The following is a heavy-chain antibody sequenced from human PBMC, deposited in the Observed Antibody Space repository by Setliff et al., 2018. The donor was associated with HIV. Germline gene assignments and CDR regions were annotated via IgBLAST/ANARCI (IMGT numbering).Heavy chain of an antibody. V-gene: IGHV1-3*01. Sequence: ASVKVSCKASGYTFTNYAMHWVRQAPGQRLEWMGWINAGNGHTKYSQKFQGRVSITRDTSATTAYMELSSLRSEDTAVYYCARDKPRGAIQLLRGEFGYWGQGTLVTVSS. CDR3: ARDKPRGAIQLLRGEFGY. CDR2: INAGNGHT. CDR1: GYTFTNYA. D-gene: IGHD5-18*01. J-gene: IGHJ4*02.